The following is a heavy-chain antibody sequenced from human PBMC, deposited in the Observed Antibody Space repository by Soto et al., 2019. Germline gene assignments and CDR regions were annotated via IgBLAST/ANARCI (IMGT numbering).Heavy chain of an antibody. Sequence: GGSLRLSCAASGFTFSSYWMHWVRQAPGKGLVWVSRIKNDGSSIDYADSVKGRFTISRDNANNTLYLQMNSLRGEDTAVYYCVRLRDSYGLYHFDYWGQGTLVTVSS. CDR2: IKNDGSSI. CDR3: VRLRDSYGLYHFDY. D-gene: IGHD5-18*01. V-gene: IGHV3-74*01. J-gene: IGHJ4*02. CDR1: GFTFSSYW.